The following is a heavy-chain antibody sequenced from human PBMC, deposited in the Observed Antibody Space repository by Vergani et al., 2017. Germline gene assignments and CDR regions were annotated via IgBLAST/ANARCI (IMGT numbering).Heavy chain of an antibody. CDR3: ARDSAAGYSSSWYFDY. D-gene: IGHD6-13*01. J-gene: IGHJ4*02. CDR2: IIPIFGTA. V-gene: IGHV1-69*01. Sequence: QVQLVESGGGVVQPGRSLRLSCAASGFTFSSYAISWVRQAPGQGLEWMGGIIPIFGTANYAQKFQGRVTITADESTSTAYMELSSLRSEDTAVYYCARDSAAGYSSSWYFDYWGQGTLVTVAS. CDR1: GFTFSSYA.